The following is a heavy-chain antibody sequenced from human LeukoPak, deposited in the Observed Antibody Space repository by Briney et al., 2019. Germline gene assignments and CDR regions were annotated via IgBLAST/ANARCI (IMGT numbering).Heavy chain of an antibody. D-gene: IGHD1-26*01. CDR2: INPSGGST. CDR1: GYTFTSYY. Sequence: XSVXVSCKASGYTFTSYYMHWVGQAPGQGVEWMGIINPSGGSTSYAQKLQGRVTITRDTSTSTVYMELSSLRSEYTAVYYCARVGLKWELPFDYWGQGTLVTVSS. V-gene: IGHV1-46*01. J-gene: IGHJ4*02. CDR3: ARVGLKWELPFDY.